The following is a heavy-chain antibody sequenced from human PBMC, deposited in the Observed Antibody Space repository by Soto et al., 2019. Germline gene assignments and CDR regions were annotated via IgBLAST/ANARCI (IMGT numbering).Heavy chain of an antibody. D-gene: IGHD3-10*01. CDR3: ASAPINMVRGVIVPRWFDP. Sequence: QVQLQESGPGLVKPSETLSLTCTVSGGSVISGSYYWSWIRQPPGKGLEWIGYIYYSGSTTYNPSLKSRVTIAVDTSKNQCSLKMSSVNAADTAVYYCASAPINMVRGVIVPRWFDPWGQGTLVTVSS. CDR2: IYYSGST. J-gene: IGHJ5*02. CDR1: GGSVISGSYY. V-gene: IGHV4-61*01.